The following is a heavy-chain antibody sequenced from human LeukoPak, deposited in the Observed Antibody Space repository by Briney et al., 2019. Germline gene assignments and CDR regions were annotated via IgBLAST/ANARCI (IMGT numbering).Heavy chain of an antibody. CDR2: INTDGSST. D-gene: IGHD2-15*01. V-gene: IGHV3-74*01. J-gene: IGHJ4*02. CDR3: ARAGYCSGGSCYFDH. Sequence: QPGGSLLLSCAASGFTFGSYWMHWVRQAPGKGLVWVSRINTDGSSTSDADSVRGRVTISRDNAKNTLYLQMNSLSAEDTAVYYCARAGYCSGGSCYFDHWGQGTQVIVSS. CDR1: GFTFGSYW.